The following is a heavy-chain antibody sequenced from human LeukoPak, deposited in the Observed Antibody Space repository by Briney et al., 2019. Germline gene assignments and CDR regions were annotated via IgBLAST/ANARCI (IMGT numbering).Heavy chain of an antibody. CDR1: GGSFSHNY. D-gene: IGHD3-3*01. Sequence: SETLSLTCTVYGGSFSHNYWHWIRQPPGKGLEWIGEIHPSGTTTYNPSLEGRVSISVDTPNNQFSLRVTSVTAADTAIYYCARGVDSAKVGYWGRGTLVTVSS. CDR3: ARGVDSAKVGY. CDR2: IHPSGTT. V-gene: IGHV4-34*01. J-gene: IGHJ4*02.